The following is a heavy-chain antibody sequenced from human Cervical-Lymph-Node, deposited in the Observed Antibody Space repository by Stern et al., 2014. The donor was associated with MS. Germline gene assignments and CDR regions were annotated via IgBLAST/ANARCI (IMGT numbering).Heavy chain of an antibody. J-gene: IGHJ4*02. CDR2: IIPIYGTV. Sequence: QLVESGAEVEKPGSSVKVSCKASGGTFSNYAISWVRQAPGQGLEWMGGIIPIYGTVNYAQKIQGRLTLTADESTNTAYMELSSLRSEDTAVYYCARVATYYQGSGSYFDYWGQGTLLTVSS. D-gene: IGHD3-10*01. CDR3: ARVATYYQGSGSYFDY. V-gene: IGHV1-69*01. CDR1: GGTFSNYA.